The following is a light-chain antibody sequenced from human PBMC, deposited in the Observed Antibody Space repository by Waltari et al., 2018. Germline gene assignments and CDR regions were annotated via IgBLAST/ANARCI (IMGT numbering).Light chain of an antibody. CDR1: QSIGTS. V-gene: IGKV1-39*01. Sequence: DIQMMQSPSSLSQSVGDRVTITCRASQSIGTSLNWYRQKAGQAPELLIYSASTLSSGAPSRFSGSGSGTDFTLTITTLQPEDVANYFCQQAYRTPHTFGRGTKLTIK. J-gene: IGKJ2*01. CDR2: SAS. CDR3: QQAYRTPHT.